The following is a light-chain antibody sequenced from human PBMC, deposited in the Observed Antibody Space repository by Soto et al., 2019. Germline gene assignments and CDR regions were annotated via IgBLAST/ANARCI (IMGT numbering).Light chain of an antibody. CDR1: SSDVGGYNY. V-gene: IGLV2-14*01. CDR3: TSYTTRTPRV. J-gene: IGLJ1*01. Sequence: QSVLTQPASVSGSPGQSITISCTGTSSDVGGYNYVSWYQQHPGKAPKLMIYDVSNRPSGVSNRFSGSKPGNTASLTISGLQAEDETDYYCTSYTTRTPRVFRPGTKVPDL. CDR2: DVS.